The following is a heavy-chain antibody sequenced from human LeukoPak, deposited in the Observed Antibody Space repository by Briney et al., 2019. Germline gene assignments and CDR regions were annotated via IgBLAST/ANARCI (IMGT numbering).Heavy chain of an antibody. D-gene: IGHD2-21*02. V-gene: IGHV4-34*01. CDR1: GGSFSGYY. CDR3: ARALCGGDCYRGNY. J-gene: IGHJ4*02. Sequence: SETLTLTCAVYGGSFSGYYWSWIRQPPGKGLEWIGEINHSGSTNYNPSLKSRVTISVDPSKNHFALKVSSVTAADTGVYYCARALCGGDCYRGNYWGQGRLVTVSS. CDR2: INHSGST.